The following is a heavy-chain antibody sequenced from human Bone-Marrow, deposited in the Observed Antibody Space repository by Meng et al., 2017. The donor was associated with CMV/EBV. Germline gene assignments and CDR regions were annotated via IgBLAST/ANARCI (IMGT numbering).Heavy chain of an antibody. V-gene: IGHV1-69*10. CDR3: ARAHVPQYDYVWGSAFDI. D-gene: IGHD3-16*01. CDR2: IIPILGIA. CDR1: GGTFSSYA. J-gene: IGHJ3*02. Sequence: SVKVFCKASGGTFSSYAISWVRQAPGQGLEWMGGIIPILGIANYAQKLQGRVTMTTDTSTSTAYMELRSLRSDDTAVYYCARAHVPQYDYVWGSAFDIWGQGTMVTVSS.